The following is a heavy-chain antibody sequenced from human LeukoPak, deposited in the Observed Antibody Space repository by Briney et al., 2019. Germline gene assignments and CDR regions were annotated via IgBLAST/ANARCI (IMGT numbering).Heavy chain of an antibody. J-gene: IGHJ5*02. CDR3: ARNAYYSADL. V-gene: IGHV4-30-2*01. CDR1: GVSISSGGYY. CDR2: IYHSGST. D-gene: IGHD2/OR15-2a*01. Sequence: SETLSLTCTVSGVSISSGGYYWSWIRQPPGKGLEWIGYIYHSGSTYYNPSLKSRVTMSVDKSKNQFSLMLTSVTAADTAVYYCARNAYYSADLWGQGTLVTVSS.